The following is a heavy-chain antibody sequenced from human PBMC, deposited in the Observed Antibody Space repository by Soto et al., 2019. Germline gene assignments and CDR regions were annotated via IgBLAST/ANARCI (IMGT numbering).Heavy chain of an antibody. CDR1: GYSFATYW. CDR2: IYPGDSDT. D-gene: IGHD2-8*02. Sequence: EVQLVQSGAEVKKPGESLKISCKASGYSFATYWIGWVRQMPEKGLEWMAIIYPGDSDTRYSPSFQGQVTISADKYISTAYLQWNSLRASDTAMYYCARQVSTGGHYWGQGTLVTVSS. V-gene: IGHV5-51*01. CDR3: ARQVSTGGHY. J-gene: IGHJ4*02.